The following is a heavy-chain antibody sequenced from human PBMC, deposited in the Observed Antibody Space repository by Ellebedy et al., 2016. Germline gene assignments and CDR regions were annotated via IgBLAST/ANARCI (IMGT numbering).Heavy chain of an antibody. CDR3: ATVPTSYCSGTSCMIGAFDI. Sequence: ASVKVSCXASGYTFTGYYIHWVRQAPGQGLEWMGWINPNSGGTNYAQKFQGRVTMTEDTSTDTAYMELSSLRSEDTAVYYCATVPTSYCSGTSCMIGAFDIWGQGTMVTVSS. CDR2: INPNSGGT. V-gene: IGHV1-2*02. CDR1: GYTFTGYY. D-gene: IGHD2-2*01. J-gene: IGHJ3*02.